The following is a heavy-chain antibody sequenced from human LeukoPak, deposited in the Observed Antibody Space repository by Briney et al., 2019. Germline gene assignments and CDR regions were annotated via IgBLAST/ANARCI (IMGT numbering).Heavy chain of an antibody. CDR3: AIPTKGSSWFEGYYYMDV. Sequence: PSETLSLTCTVSGGAIRSSSYYWGWVRQPPGKGLEWIGSIYYSGSTYYNPSLKSRVTISVDTSKNQFSLKLSSVTAADTAVYYCAIPTKGSSWFEGYYYMDVWGKGTTVTLSS. CDR2: IYYSGST. CDR1: GGAIRSSSYY. V-gene: IGHV4-39*01. D-gene: IGHD6-13*01. J-gene: IGHJ6*03.